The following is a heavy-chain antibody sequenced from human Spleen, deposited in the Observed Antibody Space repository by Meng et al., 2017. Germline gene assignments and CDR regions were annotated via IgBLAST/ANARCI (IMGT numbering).Heavy chain of an antibody. J-gene: IGHJ4*02. Sequence: GSLRLSCAASGFTFSSYWMSWIRQPPGKGLEWIGSIYYSGSTYYNPSLKSRVTISVDTSKNQFSLKLSSVTAADTAVYYCARDPLAYCGGDCYSGVFDYWGQGTLVTVSS. V-gene: IGHV4-39*07. D-gene: IGHD2-21*02. CDR1: GFTFSSYW. CDR3: ARDPLAYCGGDCYSGVFDY. CDR2: IYYSGST.